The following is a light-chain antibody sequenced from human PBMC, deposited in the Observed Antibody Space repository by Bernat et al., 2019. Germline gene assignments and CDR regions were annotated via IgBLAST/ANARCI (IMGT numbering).Light chain of an antibody. V-gene: IGKV1-12*01. Sequence: DIQMTQSPSSVSASVGDRVTITCRASHDIYNYLAWYQRKPGKAPDLLIYAASSLQGGVPSRFRGSASGSNYTLTITSLQPEDLATYYCQQTYTFPLTFGGGTKVEIK. CDR3: QQTYTFPLT. CDR1: HDIYNY. CDR2: AAS. J-gene: IGKJ4*01.